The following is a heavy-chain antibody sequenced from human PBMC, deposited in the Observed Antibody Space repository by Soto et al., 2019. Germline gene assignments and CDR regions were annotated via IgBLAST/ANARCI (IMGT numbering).Heavy chain of an antibody. D-gene: IGHD6-19*01. J-gene: IGHJ4*02. CDR1: GFTFDDYA. CDR3: AKDLSYSSGWYWVDY. V-gene: IGHV3-9*01. CDR2: ISWNSGSI. Sequence: PGGSLRLSCAASGFTFDDYAMHWVRQAPGKGLEWVSGISWNSGSIGYADSVKGRFTISRDNAKNSLYLQMNSLRAEDTALYYCAKDLSYSSGWYWVDYWGQGTLVTVSS.